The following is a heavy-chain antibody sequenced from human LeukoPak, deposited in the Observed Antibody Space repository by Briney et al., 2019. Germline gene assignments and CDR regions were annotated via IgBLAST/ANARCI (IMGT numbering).Heavy chain of an antibody. Sequence: ASVKVSCKASGYTFTSYGISWVRQAPGQGLEWMGWISAYNGNTNYAQKLQGRVTMTTDTSTSTAYMELRSLRSDDTAVYHCARDGDCSSTSCYDLWGQGTLVTVSS. CDR3: ARDGDCSSTSCYDL. V-gene: IGHV1-18*04. D-gene: IGHD2-2*01. CDR2: ISAYNGNT. J-gene: IGHJ5*02. CDR1: GYTFTSYG.